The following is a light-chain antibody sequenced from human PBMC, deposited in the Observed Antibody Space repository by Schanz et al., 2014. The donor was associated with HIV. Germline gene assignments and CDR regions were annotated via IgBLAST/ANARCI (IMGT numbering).Light chain of an antibody. Sequence: TVMTQSPAALSVTPGGRATLSCRASQSVSSNLAWYQQRPGQAPTLLIYGASSLQSGVPPRFSGSGSGTDFTLTISSLQPEDFATYYCQQSYSTPRTFGQGTKVEI. CDR3: QQSYSTPRT. J-gene: IGKJ1*01. CDR1: QSVSSN. CDR2: GAS. V-gene: IGKV3-15*01.